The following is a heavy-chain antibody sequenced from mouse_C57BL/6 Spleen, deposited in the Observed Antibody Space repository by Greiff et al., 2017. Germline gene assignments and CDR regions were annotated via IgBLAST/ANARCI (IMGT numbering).Heavy chain of an antibody. CDR3: ARRGYYDYDGPLFAY. J-gene: IGHJ3*01. V-gene: IGHV1-55*01. D-gene: IGHD2-4*01. CDR2: IYPGSGST. Sequence: VKLQQPGAELVKPGASVKMSCKASGYTFTSYWITWVKQRPGQGLEWIGDIYPGSGSTNYNEKFKSKATLTVDTSSSTAYMQLSSLTSEDSAVYYGARRGYYDYDGPLFAYWGQGTLVTVSA. CDR1: GYTFTSYW.